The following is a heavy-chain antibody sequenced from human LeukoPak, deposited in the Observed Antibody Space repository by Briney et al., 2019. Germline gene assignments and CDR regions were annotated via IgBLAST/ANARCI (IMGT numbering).Heavy chain of an antibody. J-gene: IGHJ4*02. Sequence: SVKVSCKASGGTFSSYAISWVRQAPGQGLEWTGKIITIFGRANYAQKFQGRVTITTDESTSTAYMELSSLRSEDMAVYYCARQKSYYDSSELYFDYWGQGTLVTVSS. CDR1: GGTFSSYA. V-gene: IGHV1-69*05. D-gene: IGHD3-22*01. CDR3: ARQKSYYDSSELYFDY. CDR2: IITIFGRA.